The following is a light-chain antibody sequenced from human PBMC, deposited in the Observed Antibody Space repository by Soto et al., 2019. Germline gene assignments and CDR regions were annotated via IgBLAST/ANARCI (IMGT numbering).Light chain of an antibody. Sequence: EIVLTQSPGTLSLSAGERATLSCRASQSVSSSYLAWYQQKPGQAPRLLIYGASNRATGIPDRFSGSGSGTDFTLTISRLEPEDFAVYYCQYYGSSSQWTFGQGTKVEI. CDR2: GAS. V-gene: IGKV3-20*01. CDR1: QSVSSSY. J-gene: IGKJ1*01. CDR3: QYYGSSSQWT.